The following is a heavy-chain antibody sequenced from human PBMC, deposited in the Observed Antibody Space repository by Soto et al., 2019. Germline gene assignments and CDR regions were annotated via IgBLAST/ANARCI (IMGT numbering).Heavy chain of an antibody. CDR1: GGTFSSYA. J-gene: IGHJ4*02. CDR3: ARDTLELLYYFDY. CDR2: IIPIFGTA. D-gene: IGHD1-7*01. Sequence: SVKVSCKASGGTFSSYAISWVRQAPGQGLEWMGGIIPIFGTANYAQKFQGRVTITADKSKNTLYLQMNSLRAEDTAVYYCARDTLELLYYFDYWGQGTLVTVSS. V-gene: IGHV1-69*06.